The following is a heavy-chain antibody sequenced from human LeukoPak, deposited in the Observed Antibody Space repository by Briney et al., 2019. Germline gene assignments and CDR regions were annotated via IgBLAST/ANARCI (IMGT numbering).Heavy chain of an antibody. V-gene: IGHV1-46*01. J-gene: IGHJ5*02. D-gene: IGHD2-2*01. CDR1: GYTFTSYY. Sequence: ASVKVSCKASGYTFTSYYMHWVRQAPGQGLEWMGLINPSGGSTSYAQKFQGRVTMTRDTSTSTVYMELSSLRSEDTAVYYCARDSHCSSTSCYSGSVYWFDPWGQGTLVTVSS. CDR3: ARDSHCSSTSCYSGSVYWFDP. CDR2: INPSGGST.